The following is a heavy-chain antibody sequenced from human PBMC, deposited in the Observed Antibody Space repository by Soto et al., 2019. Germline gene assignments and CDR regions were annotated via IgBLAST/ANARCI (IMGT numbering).Heavy chain of an antibody. Sequence: GASVKVSCKASGGTLSNYAIIWVRQAPGQGPEWMGGTMATFGPANSAQKFQVRVRIIADKSTDTAYLELRSLRSEDTAVYYCARGGFSSSWRFDYWGQGTLVTVSS. D-gene: IGHD6-13*01. CDR1: GGTLSNYA. V-gene: IGHV1-69*06. CDR2: TMATFGPA. J-gene: IGHJ4*02. CDR3: ARGGFSSSWRFDY.